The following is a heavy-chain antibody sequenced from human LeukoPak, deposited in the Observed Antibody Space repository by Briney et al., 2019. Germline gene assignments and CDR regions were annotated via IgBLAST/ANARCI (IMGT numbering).Heavy chain of an antibody. CDR2: IKLDGSET. CDR1: GFTFSSYW. D-gene: IGHD5-18*01. CDR3: ARGYSYVFY. Sequence: GGSLRLSCAASGFTFSSYWMSWVRQAPGKGLEWVANIKLDGSETNYVDSVKGRFTISRDNAMNSLFLQMNSLRAEDTAVYYCARGYSYVFYWGQGTLVSVSS. J-gene: IGHJ4*02. V-gene: IGHV3-7*04.